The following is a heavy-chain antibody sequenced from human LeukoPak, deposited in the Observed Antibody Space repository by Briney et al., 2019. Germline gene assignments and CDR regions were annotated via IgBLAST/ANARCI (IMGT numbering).Heavy chain of an antibody. Sequence: SETLSLTCAVYGGSFSGYYWSWIRQPPGKGLEWFGEINHSGSTNYNPSLKSRVTLLVDTSKNQFSLKLRSVTAASTAVYYCARLGGHYDYVWGSYRSRNYYYYYMDVWGKGTTVTISS. D-gene: IGHD3-16*02. V-gene: IGHV4-34*01. CDR1: GGSFSGYY. CDR3: ARLGGHYDYVWGSYRSRNYYYYYMDV. J-gene: IGHJ6*03. CDR2: INHSGST.